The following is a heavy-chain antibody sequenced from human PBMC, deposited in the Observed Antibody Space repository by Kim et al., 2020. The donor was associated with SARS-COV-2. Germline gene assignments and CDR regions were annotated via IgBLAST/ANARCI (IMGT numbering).Heavy chain of an antibody. CDR1: GYSISSGYY. D-gene: IGHD3-9*01. V-gene: IGHV4-38-2*02. CDR3: ARGYDILTGLFLAFVI. CDR2: IYHSGST. J-gene: IGHJ3*02. Sequence: SETLSLTCTVSGYSISSGYYWGWIRQPPGKGLEWIGNIYHSGSTYYSPSLKSRVTISVDTSKNQFSLKLSSVTAADTAVYYCARGYDILTGLFLAFVIWG.